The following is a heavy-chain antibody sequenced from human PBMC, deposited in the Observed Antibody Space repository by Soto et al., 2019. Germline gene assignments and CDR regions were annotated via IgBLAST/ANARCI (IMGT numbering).Heavy chain of an antibody. D-gene: IGHD3-3*01. Sequence: ASVKVSCKASGYTFTGYYMHWVRQAPGQGLEWMGWINPNSGGTNYAQKFQGWVTMTRDTSISTAYMELSRLRSDDTAVYYCARGFDFWSGYYGMDVWGEGTTVTVYS. V-gene: IGHV1-2*04. CDR2: INPNSGGT. CDR1: GYTFTGYY. J-gene: IGHJ6*04. CDR3: ARGFDFWSGYYGMDV.